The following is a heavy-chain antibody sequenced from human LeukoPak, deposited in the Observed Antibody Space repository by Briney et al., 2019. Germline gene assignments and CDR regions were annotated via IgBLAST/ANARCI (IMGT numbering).Heavy chain of an antibody. D-gene: IGHD2-8*01. CDR2: IKSKTDGGTT. CDR3: TTEWYYPNGNWFNP. V-gene: IGHV3-15*01. J-gene: IGHJ5*02. CDR1: GFTFSNAW. Sequence: PGESLRLSCAASGFTFSNAWMSWVRQAPGKGLEWVGRIKSKTDGGTTDYAAPVKGRFTISRDDSKNTLYLQMNSLKTEDTAVYYCTTEWYYPNGNWFNPWGQGTLVTVSS.